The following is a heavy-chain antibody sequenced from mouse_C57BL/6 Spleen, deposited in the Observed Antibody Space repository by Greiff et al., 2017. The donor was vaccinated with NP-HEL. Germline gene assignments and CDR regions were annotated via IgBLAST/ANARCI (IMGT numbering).Heavy chain of an antibody. V-gene: IGHV5-4*01. CDR2: ISDGGSYT. CDR1: GFTFSSYA. J-gene: IGHJ1*03. Sequence: EVQGVESGGGLVKPGGSLKLSCAASGFTFSSYAMSWVRQTPEKRLEWVATISDGGSYTYYPDNVKGRFTISRDNAKNNLYLQMSHLKSEDTAMYYCARAPFTTVVAKYFDVWGTGTTVTVSS. CDR3: ARAPFTTVVAKYFDV. D-gene: IGHD1-1*01.